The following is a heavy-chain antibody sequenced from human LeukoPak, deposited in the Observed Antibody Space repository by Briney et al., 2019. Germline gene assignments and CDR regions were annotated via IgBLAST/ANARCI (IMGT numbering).Heavy chain of an antibody. CDR1: EFTFTSYE. CDR3: ARVGDGYSVNYLDS. D-gene: IGHD5-24*01. Sequence: GGSLRLSCAASEFTFTSYELNWVRQAPGKGLEWVSYISSSGNTISYADSVKGRFTISRDNAKNSLYLQVNSLRDEDTAVFFCARVGDGYSVNYLDSWGQGTLVTVSS. V-gene: IGHV3-48*03. J-gene: IGHJ4*02. CDR2: ISSSGNTI.